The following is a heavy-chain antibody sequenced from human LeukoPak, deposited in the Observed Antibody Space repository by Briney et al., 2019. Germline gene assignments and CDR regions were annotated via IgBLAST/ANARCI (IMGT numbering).Heavy chain of an antibody. CDR2: ISSSGSTI. Sequence: GGSLRLSCAASGFTFSDYYMSWIRQAPGKGQEWVSYISSSGSTIYYADSVKGRFTISRDNAKNSLYLQMNSLRAEDTAVYYCARDVDYGDYGYFDYWGQGTLVTVSS. V-gene: IGHV3-11*01. CDR3: ARDVDYGDYGYFDY. CDR1: GFTFSDYY. D-gene: IGHD4-17*01. J-gene: IGHJ4*02.